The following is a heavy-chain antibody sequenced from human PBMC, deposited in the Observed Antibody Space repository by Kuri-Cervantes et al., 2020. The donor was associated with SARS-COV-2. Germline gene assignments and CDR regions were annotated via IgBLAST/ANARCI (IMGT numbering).Heavy chain of an antibody. V-gene: IGHV3-21*04. CDR2: ISSRDSYI. CDR3: AKGLVGFSYLDAYDI. D-gene: IGHD3-10*01. CDR1: GLTFSSYS. J-gene: IGHJ3*02. Sequence: GGSLRLSCAASGLTFSSYSMNWVRQAPGKGLEWVSSISSRDSYIYYADSVKGRVTISRDNSQNKLYPQMKSLRREDTAVYYCAKGLVGFSYLDAYDIFGQGIMVTVSS.